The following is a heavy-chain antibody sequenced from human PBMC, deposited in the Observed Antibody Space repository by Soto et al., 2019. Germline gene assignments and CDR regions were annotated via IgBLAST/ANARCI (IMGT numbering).Heavy chain of an antibody. CDR1: GFTFSSYG. CDR3: VKVGGYSRTGWFDP. D-gene: IGHD6-13*01. J-gene: IGHJ5*02. Sequence: XVSLRLSCAASGFTFSSYGMHWVRQAAGKGLEWVAVISYDGSNKYYADSVKGRFTISRDNSKNTLYLQMNSLRAEDTAVYYCVKVGGYSRTGWFDPWGQGTLVTVSS. CDR2: ISYDGSNK. V-gene: IGHV3-30*18.